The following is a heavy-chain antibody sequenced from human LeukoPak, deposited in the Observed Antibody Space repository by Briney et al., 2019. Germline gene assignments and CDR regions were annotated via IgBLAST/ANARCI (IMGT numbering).Heavy chain of an antibody. CDR1: GYTFISYY. CDR3: ARGHLEYCSGGTCYSGRNWFDP. Sequence: GASVKVSCKASGYTFISYYMHWVRQAPGQGLEWMGIINTSGGSTSYAQKFQGRVTMTRDTSISTVYMELRRLRYDDTAAYYCARGHLEYCSGGTCYSGRNWFDPWGQGTLVTVSS. D-gene: IGHD2-15*01. J-gene: IGHJ5*02. CDR2: INTSGGST. V-gene: IGHV1-46*01.